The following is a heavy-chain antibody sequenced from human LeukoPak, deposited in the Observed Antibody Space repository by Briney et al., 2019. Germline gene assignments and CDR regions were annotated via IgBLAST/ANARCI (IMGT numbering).Heavy chain of an antibody. D-gene: IGHD2-15*01. CDR3: ARDRVAATRWFDP. CDR2: IYYSGST. CDR1: GGSISSSSYY. Sequence: SETLSLTCTVSGGSISSSSYYWGWIRQPPGKGLEWIGSIYYSGSTYYNPSLKSRVTISVDTSKNQFSLKLSSVTAADTAVYYCARDRVAATRWFDPWGQGTLVTVSS. V-gene: IGHV4-39*07. J-gene: IGHJ5*02.